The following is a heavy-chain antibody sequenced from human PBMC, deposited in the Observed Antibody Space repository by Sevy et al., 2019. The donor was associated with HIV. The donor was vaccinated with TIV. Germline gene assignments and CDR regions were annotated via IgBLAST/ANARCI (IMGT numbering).Heavy chain of an antibody. V-gene: IGHV4-34*01. CDR3: ARVDTAMATGDY. J-gene: IGHJ4*02. CDR1: GGSFSGYY. Sequence: SETLSLTCAVYGGSFSGYYWSWIRQPPGKGLEWIGEINHSGSTNYNPSLKSRVTISVDTSKNQFSLKLSSGTAADTAVYYCARVDTAMATGDYWGQGTLVTVSS. D-gene: IGHD5-18*01. CDR2: INHSGST.